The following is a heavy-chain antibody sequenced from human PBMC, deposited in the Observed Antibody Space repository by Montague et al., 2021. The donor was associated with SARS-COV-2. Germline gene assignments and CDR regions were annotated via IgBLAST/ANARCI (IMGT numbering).Heavy chain of an antibody. J-gene: IGHJ3*02. CDR3: ARAVRYYNVSSGPGAFDI. CDR2: IYYSGST. V-gene: IGHV4-59*01. CDR1: GGSISSYY. Sequence: SETLSLTCTVSGGSISSYYWCWIWLPQGQGLEWIGYIYYSGSTNSNPYLSRRVPISVDTSKNQFSLKLSSVTVADTAVYYCARAVRYYNVSSGPGAFDIWGQGTMVTVSS. D-gene: IGHD3-22*01.